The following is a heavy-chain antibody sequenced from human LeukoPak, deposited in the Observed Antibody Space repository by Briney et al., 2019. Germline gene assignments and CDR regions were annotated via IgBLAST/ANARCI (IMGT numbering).Heavy chain of an antibody. D-gene: IGHD3-16*02. Sequence: ASVKVSCKASGYTFTSYGISWVRQAPGQGLEWMGWISAYNGNTNYAQKLQGRVTMTTDTSTSTAYMELRSLRSDDTAVYYCARVGDYVWGSYRPYPFDIWGQGTMVTVSS. CDR3: ARVGDYVWGSYRPYPFDI. J-gene: IGHJ3*02. CDR1: GYTFTSYG. CDR2: ISAYNGNT. V-gene: IGHV1-18*01.